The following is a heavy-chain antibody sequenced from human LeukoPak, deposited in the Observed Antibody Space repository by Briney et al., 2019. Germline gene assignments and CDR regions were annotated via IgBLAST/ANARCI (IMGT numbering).Heavy chain of an antibody. D-gene: IGHD3-22*01. CDR3: AILSSVQYYYDSSGYYKEGSFDY. Sequence: PGGSLRLSCAASGFTFSSYAMNWVRQAPGKGQEWVSYISSSSSTIYYADSVKGRFTISRDNAKNSLYLQMNSLRDEDTAVYYCAILSSVQYYYDSSGYYKEGSFDYWGQGTLVTVSS. CDR1: GFTFSSYA. J-gene: IGHJ4*02. CDR2: ISSSSSTI. V-gene: IGHV3-48*02.